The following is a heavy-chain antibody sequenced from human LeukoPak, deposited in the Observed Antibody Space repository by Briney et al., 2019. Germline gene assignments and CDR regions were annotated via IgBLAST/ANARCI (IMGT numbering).Heavy chain of an antibody. V-gene: IGHV3-21*04. CDR1: GFTFSSYS. CDR3: AKLDGYYDSSGYYYPSFDY. D-gene: IGHD3-22*01. Sequence: GGSLRLSCAASGFTFSSYSMNWVRQAPGKGLEWVSSISSSSSYIYYADSVKGRFTISRDNSKNTLYLQMNSLRAEDTAVYYCAKLDGYYDSSGYYYPSFDYWGQGTLVTVSS. CDR2: ISSSSSYI. J-gene: IGHJ4*02.